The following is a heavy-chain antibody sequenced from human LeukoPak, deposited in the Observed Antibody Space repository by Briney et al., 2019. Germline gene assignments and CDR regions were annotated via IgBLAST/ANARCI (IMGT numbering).Heavy chain of an antibody. Sequence: PSETLSLTCTVSGGSISSYYWSWIRQPPGKGLEWIGYIYYSGSTNYNPSLKSRVTTSVDTSKNQFSLKLSSVTAADTAVYYCARDSTVAGVDYWGQGTLVTVSS. CDR2: IYYSGST. D-gene: IGHD6-19*01. V-gene: IGHV4-59*01. CDR1: GGSISSYY. CDR3: ARDSTVAGVDY. J-gene: IGHJ4*02.